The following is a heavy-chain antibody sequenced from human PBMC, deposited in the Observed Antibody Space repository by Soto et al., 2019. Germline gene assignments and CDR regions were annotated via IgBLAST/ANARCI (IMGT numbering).Heavy chain of an antibody. D-gene: IGHD1-7*01. CDR1: GGSISSYY. V-gene: IGHV4-59*08. J-gene: IGHJ5*02. CDR2: IYYSGST. Sequence: SETLSLTCTVSGGSISSYYWSWIRQPPGKGLEWIGYIYYSGSTNYNPSLKSRVTISVDTSKNQFSLKLSSVTAADTAVYYCARGGITGTTWFPGFDPWGQGTLVTVSS. CDR3: ARGGITGTTWFPGFDP.